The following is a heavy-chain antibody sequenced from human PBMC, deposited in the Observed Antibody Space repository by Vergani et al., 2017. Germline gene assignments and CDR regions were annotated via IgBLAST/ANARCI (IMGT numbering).Heavy chain of an antibody. CDR2: IYYSGST. CDR1: GGSISSGGYY. CDR3: ARLDRGYSGYGGHYFDY. Sequence: QVQLQESGPGLVKPSQTLSLTCTVSGGSISSGGYYWSWIRQHPGKGLEWVGYIYYSGSTYYNPSLKSRVTISVDTSKNQFSLKLSSVTAADTAVYYCARLDRGYSGYGGHYFDYWGQGTLVTGSS. J-gene: IGHJ4*02. V-gene: IGHV4-31*03. D-gene: IGHD5-12*01.